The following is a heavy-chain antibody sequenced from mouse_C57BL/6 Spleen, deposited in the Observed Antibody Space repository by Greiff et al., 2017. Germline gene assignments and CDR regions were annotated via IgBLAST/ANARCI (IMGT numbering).Heavy chain of an antibody. J-gene: IGHJ1*03. CDR2: IDPSDSET. D-gene: IGHD3-2*02. CDR1: GYTFTSYW. CDR3: ASQSRDSSGYWYFDV. V-gene: IGHV1-52*01. Sequence: QVQLQQSGAELVRPGSSVKLSCKASGYTFTSYWMHWVKQRPIQGLEWIGNIDPSDSETHYNQKFKDKATLTVDKSSSTAYMQLSSLTSEDSAVYYCASQSRDSSGYWYFDVWGTGTTVTVSS.